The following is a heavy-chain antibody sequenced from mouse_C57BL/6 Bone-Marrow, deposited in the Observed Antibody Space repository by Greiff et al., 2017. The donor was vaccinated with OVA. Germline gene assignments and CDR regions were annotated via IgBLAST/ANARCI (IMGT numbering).Heavy chain of an antibody. D-gene: IGHD1-1*01. V-gene: IGHV1-39*01. J-gene: IGHJ1*03. CDR2: INPNYGTT. CDR3: ASFYYGSSQRYFDV. Sequence: VQLQQSGPELVKPGASVKISCKASGYSFTDYNMNWVKQSNGKSLEWIGVINPNYGTTSYNQKFKGKATLTVDQSSSTAYMQLNSLTSEDSAVYDCASFYYGSSQRYFDVWGTGTTVTVSS. CDR1: GYSFTDYN.